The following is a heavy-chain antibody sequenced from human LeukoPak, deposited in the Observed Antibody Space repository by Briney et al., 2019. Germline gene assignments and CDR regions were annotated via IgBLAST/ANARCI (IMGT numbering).Heavy chain of an antibody. Sequence: GGSLRLSCAASGFTVSSNYMSWVRQAPGKGLEGVSVIYSGGSTYYADSVKGRFTISRDNSKNTLYLQMNSLRAEDTAVYYCARHPTRGAFDIWGQGTMVTVSS. CDR1: GFTVSSNY. CDR2: IYSGGST. J-gene: IGHJ3*02. CDR3: ARHPTRGAFDI. D-gene: IGHD3-10*01. V-gene: IGHV3-53*01.